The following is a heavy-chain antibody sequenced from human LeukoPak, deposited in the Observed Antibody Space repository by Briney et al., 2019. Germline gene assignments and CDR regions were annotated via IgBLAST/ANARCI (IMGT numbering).Heavy chain of an antibody. CDR1: GGSFSGYS. Sequence: PSETLSLTCAVYGGSFSGYSWSWIRQPPGKGLEWIGEINHSGSTNYNPSLKSRVTISVDTSKNQFSLKLSSVTAADTAVYYCARGPPITMIVVVNDENFDYWGQGTLVTVSS. D-gene: IGHD3-22*01. V-gene: IGHV4-34*01. CDR3: ARGPPITMIVVVNDENFDY. J-gene: IGHJ4*02. CDR2: INHSGST.